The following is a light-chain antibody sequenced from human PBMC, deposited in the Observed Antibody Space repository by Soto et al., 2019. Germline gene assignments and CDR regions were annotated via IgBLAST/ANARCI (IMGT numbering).Light chain of an antibody. V-gene: IGKV1-39*01. CDR3: QQSYSTLWT. CDR1: QSISTY. Sequence: DIPLTRPPSSLSASVGVRITLTCRASQSISTYLNWYHQKPGEAPTLLVYDSSTLQSGVPSRFSGSGFGAEFTLTISSLQPEDFATYYCQQSYSTLWTFGQGTKV. J-gene: IGKJ1*01. CDR2: DSS.